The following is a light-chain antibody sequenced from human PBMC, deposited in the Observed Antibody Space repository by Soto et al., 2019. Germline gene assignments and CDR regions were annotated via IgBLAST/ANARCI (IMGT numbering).Light chain of an antibody. V-gene: IGLV1-40*01. CDR3: QSYDNSLNGWV. CDR2: ANN. CDR1: TSNIGAGFV. Sequence: QSVLTQPPSVSAAPGQRVTISCTGSTSNIGAGFVVHWYQQLPGTAPKLLIDANNNRPSGVPDRFSGSKSGTSVSLAITGLQAEDEADYYCQSYDNSLNGWVFGGGTKVTVL. J-gene: IGLJ3*02.